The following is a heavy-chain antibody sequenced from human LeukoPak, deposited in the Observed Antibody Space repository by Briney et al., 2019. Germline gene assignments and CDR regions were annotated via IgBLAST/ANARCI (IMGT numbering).Heavy chain of an antibody. CDR2: ISYDGSNK. CDR1: GLTFRSYA. CDR3: ARNPVALYYFDY. V-gene: IGHV3-30-3*01. D-gene: IGHD6-19*01. J-gene: IGHJ4*02. Sequence: GGSLRLSCAASGLTFRSYAMHWVRQAPGKGLEWVAVISYDGSNKYFADSVKGRFTISRDNSKNTLYLQMNGLRAEDTAVYYCARNPVALYYFDYWGQGTLVTVSS.